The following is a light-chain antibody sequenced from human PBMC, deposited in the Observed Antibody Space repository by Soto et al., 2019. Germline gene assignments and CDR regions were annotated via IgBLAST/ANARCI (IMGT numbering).Light chain of an antibody. V-gene: IGKV1-16*01. CDR2: ATS. CDR3: QQCDVYPFT. CDR1: QGIRNY. J-gene: IGKJ3*01. Sequence: DIQMTQSPSSLSASVGDRVTITCRASQGIRNYLAWFQQKPGKAPKSLIFATSALQSGVPSRFSRRGSWTDFTLTISNLQPDDFATYYCQQCDVYPFTFGPGTTVDIK.